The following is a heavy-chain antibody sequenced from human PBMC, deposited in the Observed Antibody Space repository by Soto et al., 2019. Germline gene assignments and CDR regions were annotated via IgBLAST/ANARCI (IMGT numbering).Heavy chain of an antibody. V-gene: IGHV4-30-4*01. CDR3: ARTGDYSNYVYYYGMDV. CDR2: IYYSGST. CDR1: GGSISSGDYY. Sequence: QVQLQESGPGLVKPSQTLSLTCTVSGGSISSGDYYWSWIPQPPGKGLEWIGYIYYSGSTYYNPSLKSRVTISVDTSKNQFSLKLSSVTAADTAVYYCARTGDYSNYVYYYGMDVWGQGTTVTVSS. D-gene: IGHD4-4*01. J-gene: IGHJ6*02.